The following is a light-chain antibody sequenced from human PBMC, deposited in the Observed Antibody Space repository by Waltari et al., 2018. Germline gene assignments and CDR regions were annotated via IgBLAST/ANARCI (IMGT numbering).Light chain of an antibody. V-gene: IGLV2-11*01. CDR2: EVS. CDR3: CSYAGGSVV. Sequence: QSALTQPRSVSGSPGQSVTISCIGTNSDIGGYNYVSWFQQHPGKAPKLMIYEVSQRPSGVPHRFSASKSGNTASLTISGLQVEDEADYFCCSYAGGSVVFGGGTKLTVL. CDR1: NSDIGGYNY. J-gene: IGLJ2*01.